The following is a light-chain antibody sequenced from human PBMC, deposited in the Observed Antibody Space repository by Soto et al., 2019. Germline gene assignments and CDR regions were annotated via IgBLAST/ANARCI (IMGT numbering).Light chain of an antibody. CDR3: QQYNNWPPIT. CDR1: QSVNSK. J-gene: IGKJ5*01. V-gene: IGKV3-15*01. CDR2: GAS. Sequence: EIVMTHSPATLSVSPCERVSLSGSASQSVNSKLAWYQQKPGQAPRLLIYGASTRATGIPARFSGSGSGTEFTLTISSLQSEDFAVYFCQQYNNWPPITFGQGTRLEIK.